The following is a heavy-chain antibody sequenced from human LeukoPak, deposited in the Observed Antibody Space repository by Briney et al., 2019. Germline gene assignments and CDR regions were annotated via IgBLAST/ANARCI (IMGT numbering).Heavy chain of an antibody. CDR1: GGSFSGYY. Sequence: PSGTLSLTCAVHGGSFSGYYWSWIREPPGKGLEWIGEINHSGSTNYNPSLKSRVTISVDTSKNQFSLKLSSVTAADTAVYYCARGSSRDGYNWQDYWGQGTLVTVSS. D-gene: IGHD5-24*01. J-gene: IGHJ4*02. V-gene: IGHV4-34*01. CDR3: ARGSSRDGYNWQDY. CDR2: INHSGST.